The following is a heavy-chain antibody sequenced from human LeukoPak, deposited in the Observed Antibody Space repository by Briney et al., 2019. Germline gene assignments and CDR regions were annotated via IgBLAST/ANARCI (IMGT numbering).Heavy chain of an antibody. CDR3: ARDLSSTKDY. J-gene: IGHJ4*02. CDR1: GSTFSSYS. Sequence: GGSLRLSCAASGSTFSSYSMNWVRQAPGKGLEWVSSISSSSSYIYYADSVKGRFTISRDNAKNSLYLQMNSLRAEDTAVYYCARDLSSTKDYWGQGTLVTVSS. CDR2: ISSSSSYI. V-gene: IGHV3-21*01. D-gene: IGHD6-6*01.